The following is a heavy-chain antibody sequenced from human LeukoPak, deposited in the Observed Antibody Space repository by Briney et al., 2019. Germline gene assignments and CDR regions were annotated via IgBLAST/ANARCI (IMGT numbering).Heavy chain of an antibody. D-gene: IGHD3-16*02. CDR2: MYYSGNT. CDR3: ARTLGWASSRYPFDG. CDR1: GGSISSSNYY. J-gene: IGHJ4*02. Sequence: PSETLSLTCTVSGGSISSSNYYWGWIRQPPGKGLEWIGSMYYSGNTDYNPSLKSRVTISVDTSKNQFSLKVNSVTAADTAVHYCARTLGWASSRYPFDGWGQGTLVTVSS. V-gene: IGHV4-39*01.